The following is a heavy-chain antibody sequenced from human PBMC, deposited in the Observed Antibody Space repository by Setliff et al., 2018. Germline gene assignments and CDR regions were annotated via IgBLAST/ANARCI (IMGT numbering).Heavy chain of an antibody. CDR1: GYTFTSYA. CDR2: INAGNGNT. Sequence: ASVKVSCKASGYTFTSYAMHWVRQAPGQRLEWMGWINAGNGNTKYSQKFQGRVTITRDTSASTAYMELSSLRSEDTAVYYCARDGMVRGVRDYYGMDVWGQGTTVTVSS. J-gene: IGHJ6*02. D-gene: IGHD3-10*01. CDR3: ARDGMVRGVRDYYGMDV. V-gene: IGHV1-3*01.